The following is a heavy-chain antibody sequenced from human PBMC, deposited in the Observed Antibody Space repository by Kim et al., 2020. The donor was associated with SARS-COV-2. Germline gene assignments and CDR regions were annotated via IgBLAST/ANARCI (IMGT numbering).Heavy chain of an antibody. CDR1: GYTFTSYG. J-gene: IGHJ5*02. CDR2: ISAYNGNT. V-gene: IGHV1-18*01. CDR3: ARGFDFWSGHQTSYNWFDP. Sequence: ASVKVSCKASGYTFTSYGISWVRQAPGQGLEWMGWISAYNGNTNYAQKLQGRVTMTTDTSTSTAYMELRSLRSDDTAVYYCARGFDFWSGHQTSYNWFDPWGQGTLVTVSS. D-gene: IGHD3-3*01.